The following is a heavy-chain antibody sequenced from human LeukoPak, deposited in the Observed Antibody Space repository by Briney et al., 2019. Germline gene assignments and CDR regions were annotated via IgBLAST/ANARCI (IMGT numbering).Heavy chain of an antibody. D-gene: IGHD3-22*01. CDR3: ARKVLPYYDRSVAAGGCFDY. V-gene: IGHV1-3*01. CDR2: INAGNGNT. J-gene: IGHJ3*01. CDR1: GGTFSSYA. Sequence: GASVKVSCKASGGTFSSYAISWVRQAPGQGLEWMGWINAGNGNTNYSQKFQGRVTITRDTSASTAYMELSSLRSEDTAVYYCARKVLPYYDRSVAAGGCFDYWGQGKMVNGSS.